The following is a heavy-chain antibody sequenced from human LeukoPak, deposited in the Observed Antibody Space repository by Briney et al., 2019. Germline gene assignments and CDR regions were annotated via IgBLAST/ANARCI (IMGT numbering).Heavy chain of an antibody. CDR3: ARGDYYDSSEYFDY. CDR1: GFTFSDYY. Sequence: GGSLRPSCAASGFTFSDYYMSWIRQAPGKGLEWVSYISSSGSTIYYADSVKGRFTISRDNAKNSLYLQMNSLRAEDTAVYYCARGDYYDSSEYFDYWGQGTLVTVSS. J-gene: IGHJ4*02. V-gene: IGHV3-11*01. D-gene: IGHD3-22*01. CDR2: ISSSGSTI.